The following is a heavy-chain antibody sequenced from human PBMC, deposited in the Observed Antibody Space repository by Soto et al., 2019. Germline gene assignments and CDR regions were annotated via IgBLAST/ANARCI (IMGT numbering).Heavy chain of an antibody. V-gene: IGHV3-30*18. J-gene: IGHJ6*02. CDR3: AKEAYYYYGMDV. CDR1: GFTSSSYG. Sequence: GGSLRLSCAASGFTSSSYGMHWVRQAPGKGLEWVAVISYDGSNKYYADSVKGRFTISRDNSKNTLYLQMNSLRAEDTAVYYCAKEAYYYYGMDVWGQGTTVTVSS. CDR2: ISYDGSNK.